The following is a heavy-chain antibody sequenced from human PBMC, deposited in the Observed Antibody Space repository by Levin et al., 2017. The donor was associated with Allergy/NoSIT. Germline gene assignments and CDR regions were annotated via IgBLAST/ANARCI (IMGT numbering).Heavy chain of an antibody. J-gene: IGHJ6*02. D-gene: IGHD5-18*01. V-gene: IGHV3-9*01. CDR2: ISWNSGSI. CDR1: GFTFDDYA. Sequence: SCAASGFTFDDYAMHWVRQAPGKGLEWVSGISWNSGSIGYADSVKGRFTISRDNAKNSLYLQMNSLRAEDTALYYCAKGGRWDTAIGGYGMDVWGQGTTVTVSS. CDR3: AKGGRWDTAIGGYGMDV.